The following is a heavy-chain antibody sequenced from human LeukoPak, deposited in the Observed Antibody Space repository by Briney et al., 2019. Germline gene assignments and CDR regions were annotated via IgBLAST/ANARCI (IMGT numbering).Heavy chain of an antibody. CDR2: ISSSSSYI. V-gene: IGHV3-21*01. J-gene: IGHJ4*03. CDR3: ARDYKAVAGLDY. D-gene: IGHD6-19*01. CDR1: GFTFSSYS. Sequence: PGGSLRLSCAASGFTFSSYSMNWVRQAPGKGLEWVSSISSSSSYIYYADSVKGRFTISRDNAKNSLYLQMNSLRAEDTAVYYCARDYKAVAGLDYWGQGTTVTVSS.